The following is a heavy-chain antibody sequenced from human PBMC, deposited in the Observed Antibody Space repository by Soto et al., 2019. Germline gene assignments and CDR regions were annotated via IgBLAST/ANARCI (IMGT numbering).Heavy chain of an antibody. V-gene: IGHV1-58*02. D-gene: IGHD6-13*01. CDR1: GFTFTSSA. CDR2: IVVGSGNT. Sequence: SVKVSCKASGFTFTSSAIQWVRQARGQRLEWIGWIVVGSGNTNYAQKFQERVTITRDMSTSTVYMELNSLRSEDTAVYYCAAGDSSTWSPYGMDVWGQGTTVTVSS. J-gene: IGHJ6*02. CDR3: AAGDSSTWSPYGMDV.